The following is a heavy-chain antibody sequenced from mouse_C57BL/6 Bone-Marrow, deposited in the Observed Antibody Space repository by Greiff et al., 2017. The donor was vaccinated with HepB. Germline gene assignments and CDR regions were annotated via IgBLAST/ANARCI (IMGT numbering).Heavy chain of an antibody. CDR2: IYPGSGST. J-gene: IGHJ2*01. D-gene: IGHD1-1*01. CDR3: ARDSYYYERDY. CDR1: GYTFTSYW. V-gene: IGHV1-55*01. Sequence: QVQLQQSGAELVKPGASVKMSCKASGYTFTSYWITWVKQRPGQGLEWIGDIYPGSGSTNYNEKFKSKATLTVDTSSSTAYMQLSSLTSEDSAVYYCARDSYYYERDYWGQGTTLTVSS.